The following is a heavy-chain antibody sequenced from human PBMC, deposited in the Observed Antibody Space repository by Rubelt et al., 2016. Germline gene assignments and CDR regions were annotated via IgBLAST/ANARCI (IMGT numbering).Heavy chain of an antibody. D-gene: IGHD1-14*01. J-gene: IGHJ3*01. CDR2: ISSDGTST. CDR1: GFTFSSYW. V-gene: IGHV3-74*01. CDR3: AKTGGYNALDV. Sequence: EVQLVESGGGLVQPGGSLRLSCATSGFTFSSYWMHWVRQAPGKGLVWVSRISSDGTSTNYADFVKGRFTISRDNAKNTLYLQMNSLGAEDTAVYYCAKTGGYNALDVWGQGTMVTVSS.